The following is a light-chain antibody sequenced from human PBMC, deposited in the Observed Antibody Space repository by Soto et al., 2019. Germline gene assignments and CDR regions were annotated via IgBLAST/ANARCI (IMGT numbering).Light chain of an antibody. J-gene: IGKJ1*01. CDR2: AAS. Sequence: IELTQSPSALSFSIGERATLSCRASQRSSSYLTWYQQKPGKAPRLLIYAASSRASDVPARFSGSGSGTDFTLTISSLQPEDFATYYCQQSNSSPWTFGQGTKVDIK. CDR1: QRSSSY. CDR3: QQSNSSPWT. V-gene: IGKV3-11*01.